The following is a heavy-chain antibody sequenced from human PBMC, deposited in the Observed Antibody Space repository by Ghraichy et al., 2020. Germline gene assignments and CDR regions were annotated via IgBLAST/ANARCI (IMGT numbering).Heavy chain of an antibody. CDR3: ATAKDYGSNYFDAFDI. D-gene: IGHD4-23*01. CDR2: IYYSGRT. J-gene: IGHJ3*02. V-gene: IGHV4-59*01. CDR1: GGSISSYY. Sequence: SETLSLTCIVSGGSISSYYWSWIRQPPGKGLEWIGYIYYSGRTNYNPSLKSRVTISVDTSKNQFSLKLSSVTAADTAVYYCATAKDYGSNYFDAFDIWGQGTMVTVSS.